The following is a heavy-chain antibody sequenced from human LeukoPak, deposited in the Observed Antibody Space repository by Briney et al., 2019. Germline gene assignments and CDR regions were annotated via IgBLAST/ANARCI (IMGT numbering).Heavy chain of an antibody. CDR2: IINSGEST. CDR3: VRSHTGSISDFGY. D-gene: IGHD6-6*01. V-gene: IGHV3-23*01. J-gene: IGHJ4*02. CDR1: GFTFSSHV. Sequence: PGGSLRLSCAASGFTFSSHVMSWVRQAPGKGLEWVSSIINSGESTWYADSVKGRFTISRDNSKNTLYLQMNSLRAEDTAVCYCVRSHTGSISDFGYWGQGTRVTVSS.